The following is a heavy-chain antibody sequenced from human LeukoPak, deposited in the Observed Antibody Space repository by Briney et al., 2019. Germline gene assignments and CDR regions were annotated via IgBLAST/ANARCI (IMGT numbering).Heavy chain of an antibody. D-gene: IGHD4-17*01. Sequence: GASVKVSCKASGYTFTSYDINWVRQATGQGLEWMGWMNPNSGNTGYAQKFQGRVTMTRNTSISTAYMELSSLRSEDTAVYYCARGRVDGDYEYFDYWGQGTLVTVSS. CDR2: MNPNSGNT. CDR3: ARGRVDGDYEYFDY. CDR1: GYTFTSYD. J-gene: IGHJ4*02. V-gene: IGHV1-8*01.